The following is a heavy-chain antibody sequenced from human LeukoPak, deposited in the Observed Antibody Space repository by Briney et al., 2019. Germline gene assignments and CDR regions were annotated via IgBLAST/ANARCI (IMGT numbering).Heavy chain of an antibody. CDR2: IKYDGSEK. Sequence: GGSLILSCAVSGFTFTTYWMSWARQAPGKGLEWVANIKYDGSEKYYVDSVKGRFTISRDNAKNSLFLQMNSLRAEDTAIYYCARNKRGDYWGQGTLVTVSS. V-gene: IGHV3-7*01. J-gene: IGHJ4*02. D-gene: IGHD1-1*01. CDR1: GFTFTTYW. CDR3: ARNKRGDY.